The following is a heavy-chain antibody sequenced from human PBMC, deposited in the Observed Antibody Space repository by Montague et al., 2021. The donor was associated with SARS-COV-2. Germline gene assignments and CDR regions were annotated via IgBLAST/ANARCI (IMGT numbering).Heavy chain of an antibody. D-gene: IGHD6-19*01. CDR2: IYHSRGT. CDR1: GGSISSSNW. V-gene: IGHV4-4*02. J-gene: IGHJ6*02. CDR3: ARSRGRWQWPYYDYYGMDV. Sequence: SETLSLTCAVSGGSISSSNWWCWVRQPPARGLEGRGEIYHSRGTNYNPPLKRRGTISVDKSKNQFSLKLSTLTAAATAGYYCARSRGRWQWPYYDYYGMDVWGQGTTVTVSS.